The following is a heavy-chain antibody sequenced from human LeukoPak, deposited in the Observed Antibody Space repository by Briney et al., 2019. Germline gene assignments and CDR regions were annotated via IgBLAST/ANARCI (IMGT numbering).Heavy chain of an antibody. CDR3: ARTRSPLGYYDYVWGSYRWNYFDY. V-gene: IGHV4-34*01. J-gene: IGHJ4*02. D-gene: IGHD3-16*02. CDR2: INHSGST. Sequence: SETLSLTCAVYGGSFSGYYWSWIRQPPGKGLEWIGEINHSGSTNYNPSLKSRVTISEDTSKNQFSLKLSSVTAADTAVYYCARTRSPLGYYDYVWGSYRWNYFDYWGQGTLVTVSS. CDR1: GGSFSGYY.